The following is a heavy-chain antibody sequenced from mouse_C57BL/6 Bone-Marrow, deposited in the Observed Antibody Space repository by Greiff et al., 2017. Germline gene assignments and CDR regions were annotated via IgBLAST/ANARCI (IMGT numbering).Heavy chain of an antibody. D-gene: IGHD4-1*01. CDR2: ISGGGGNT. CDR1: GFTFSSYT. Sequence: VQLKESGGGLVKPGGSLKLSCAASGFTFSSYTMSWVRQTPEKRLAWVATISGGGGNTYYPDSVKGRFTISRDNAKNTLYLQMSSLRSEDTALYYCARHRTGTLFAYWGQGTLVTVSA. V-gene: IGHV5-9*01. CDR3: ARHRTGTLFAY. J-gene: IGHJ3*01.